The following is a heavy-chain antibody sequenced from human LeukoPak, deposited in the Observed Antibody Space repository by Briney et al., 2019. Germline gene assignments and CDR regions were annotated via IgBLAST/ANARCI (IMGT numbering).Heavy chain of an antibody. CDR1: GGSISSYY. V-gene: IGHV4-4*07. D-gene: IGHD6-25*01. CDR3: ARRGRNSSGWQDYL. Sequence: SETLSLTCTVSGGSISSYYWSWFRQPAGKGLEWIGRIYTSGSTNYNPSLSSRVTISIDTAKNQFSLKLTSVTAADTAVYYCARRGRNSSGWQDYLWGQGTLVTVSS. J-gene: IGHJ4*02. CDR2: IYTSGST.